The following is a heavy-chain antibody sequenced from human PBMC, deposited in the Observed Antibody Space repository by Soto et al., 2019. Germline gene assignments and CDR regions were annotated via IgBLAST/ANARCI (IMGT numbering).Heavy chain of an antibody. Sequence: SETLSLTCSVSGDSISSRVCYWGWIRQPPGKGLEWIGNFYYFGSTYYNPSLKSRVTISVDTSNNQLSLRLRSVTAADTAVYYCATSTMTSNWFDPWGQGTLLTVSS. V-gene: IGHV4-39*01. CDR3: ATSTMTSNWFDP. J-gene: IGHJ5*02. CDR1: GDSISSRVCY. CDR2: FYYFGST. D-gene: IGHD3-3*01.